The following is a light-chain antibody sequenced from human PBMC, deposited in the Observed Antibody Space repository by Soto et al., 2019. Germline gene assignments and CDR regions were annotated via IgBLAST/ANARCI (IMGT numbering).Light chain of an antibody. V-gene: IGLV2-14*01. CDR1: SSDVGGYNY. CDR2: AVT. J-gene: IGLJ1*01. CDR3: SSSTSSSTL. Sequence: QSALTQPASVSGSPGQSITISCTGTSSDVGGYNYVSWYQQHPGKAPKLMIYAVTDRPSGVSSRFSGSKSGNTASLTISGLNADDEDDYYCSSSTSSSTLFGTGTKVTVL.